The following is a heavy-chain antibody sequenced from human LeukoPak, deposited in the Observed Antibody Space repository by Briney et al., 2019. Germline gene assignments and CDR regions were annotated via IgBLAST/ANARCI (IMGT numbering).Heavy chain of an antibody. CDR2: IYYSGST. CDR1: GGSISTYY. CDR3: ARSHSSGYYLFDY. Sequence: ASETLSLTCTVSGGSISTYYWSWIRQPPGKGLEWIGFIYYSGSTNYNPSLKSRVTISIDTSKNQFSLKLTSVTAADTAVYYCARSHSSGYYLFDYWGQGTLVTVSS. D-gene: IGHD3-22*01. J-gene: IGHJ4*02. V-gene: IGHV4-59*08.